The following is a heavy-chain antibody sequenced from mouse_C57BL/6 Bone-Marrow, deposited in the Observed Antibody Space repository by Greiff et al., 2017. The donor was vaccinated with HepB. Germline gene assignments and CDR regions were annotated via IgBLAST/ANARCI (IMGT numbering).Heavy chain of an antibody. CDR2: IDPEDGDT. V-gene: IGHV14-1*01. CDR1: GFNITDYY. J-gene: IGHJ1*03. Sequence: VQLQESGAELVRPGASVKLSCTASGFNITDYYMHWVKQRPEQGLEWIGRIDPEDGDTEYDPKFQGKATMTADTSSNTAYLQRSSRTSEDTAVYYCTVYYGSNAWYFDGWGTGTTVTVSS. D-gene: IGHD1-1*01. CDR3: TVYYGSNAWYFDG.